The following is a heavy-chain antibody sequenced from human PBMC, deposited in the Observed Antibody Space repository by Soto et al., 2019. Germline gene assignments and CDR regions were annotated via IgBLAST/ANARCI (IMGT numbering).Heavy chain of an antibody. Sequence: QVQLVQSGAEVKKPGSSVKVSCKASGGTFSSYTISWVRQAPGQGLEWMGRIIPILGIANYAQKFQGRVTITADKSTSTAYMELSSLRSEDRALYYCARQNCSSWNSYYYSYMDVWGKGTTVTVSS. CDR1: GGTFSSYT. CDR3: ARQNCSSWNSYYYSYMDV. V-gene: IGHV1-69*02. CDR2: IIPILGIA. J-gene: IGHJ6*03. D-gene: IGHD6-13*01.